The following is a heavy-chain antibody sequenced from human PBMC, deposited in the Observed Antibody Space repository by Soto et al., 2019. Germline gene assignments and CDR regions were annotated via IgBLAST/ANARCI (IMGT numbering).Heavy chain of an antibody. Sequence: SETLSLTCAVYGGSFSGYYWSWIRQPPGKGLEWIGEINHSGSTNYNPSLKSRVTISVDTSKNQFSLKLSSVTAADTAVYYCARGRPVLMVSYGMDVWGQGTTVTVSS. CDR3: ARGRPVLMVSYGMDV. CDR1: GGSFSGYY. V-gene: IGHV4-34*01. CDR2: INHSGST. D-gene: IGHD2-8*01. J-gene: IGHJ6*02.